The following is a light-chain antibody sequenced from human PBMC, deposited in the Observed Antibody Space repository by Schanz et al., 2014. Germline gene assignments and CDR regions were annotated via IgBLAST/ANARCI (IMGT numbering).Light chain of an antibody. CDR2: EVT. V-gene: IGLV2-8*01. J-gene: IGLJ2*01. CDR1: SSDIGNYNY. Sequence: QSALTQPPSASGSPGQSVTISCTGTSSDIGNYNYVSWYQQHPGQAPKLVIYEVTKRPSGVPDRFSGSKSGNTASLTVSGLQAEDEADYYCSSYAGSRNLVFGGGTKVTVL. CDR3: SSYAGSRNLV.